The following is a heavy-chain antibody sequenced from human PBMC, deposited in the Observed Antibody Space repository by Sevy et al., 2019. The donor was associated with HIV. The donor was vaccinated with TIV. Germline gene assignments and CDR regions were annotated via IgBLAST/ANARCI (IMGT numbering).Heavy chain of an antibody. D-gene: IGHD1-26*01. CDR2: ISAYNDNT. V-gene: IGHV1-18*01. CDR3: ARDRPYSGSYLNWFDP. Sequence: ASVKVSCKASGYTFTSYGISWVRQAPGQGLEWMGWISAYNDNTNYAQKFQGRVTMTTDTSTSTAYMELRSLRSDDTAVYYCARDRPYSGSYLNWFDPWGQGTLVTVSS. J-gene: IGHJ5*02. CDR1: GYTFTSYG.